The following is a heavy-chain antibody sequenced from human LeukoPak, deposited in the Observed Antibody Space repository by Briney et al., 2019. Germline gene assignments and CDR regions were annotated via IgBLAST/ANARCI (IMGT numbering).Heavy chain of an antibody. CDR3: ARVPRYYGSVLGY. V-gene: IGHV3-23*01. Sequence: PGGSLRLSCAASGFTFRSYAMSWVRQAPGKGLEWVSAISGSGDSTYYADSVKGRFTISRDNSKNTLYLQMNSLRAEDTALYYCARVPRYYGSVLGYWGQGTLVTVSS. CDR1: GFTFRSYA. CDR2: ISGSGDST. J-gene: IGHJ4*02. D-gene: IGHD3-10*01.